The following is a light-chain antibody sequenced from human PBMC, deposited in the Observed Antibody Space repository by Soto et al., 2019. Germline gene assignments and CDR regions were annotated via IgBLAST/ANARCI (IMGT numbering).Light chain of an antibody. CDR2: KAS. CDR1: QSISSW. CDR3: QQYHGSKT. J-gene: IGKJ1*01. Sequence: DIQMTQSPSTLSASIGDRVTITCRASQSISSWLAWYQQKPGKATKLLIYKASSLESGVPSRFSGSGSATEFTLTISSLQPDDFAAYYCQQYHGSKTFGQGTKVDIK. V-gene: IGKV1-5*03.